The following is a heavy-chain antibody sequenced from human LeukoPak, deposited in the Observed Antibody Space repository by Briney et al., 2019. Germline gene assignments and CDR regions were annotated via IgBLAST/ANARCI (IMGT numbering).Heavy chain of an antibody. CDR1: GYTFTGYY. Sequence: ASVKVSCKASGYTFTGYYMHWVRQAPGQGREWMGWINPNSGGTNYAQKLQGRVPMTRDTSISTAYMKLSRLRSDATAVYYCARDQSWGELLDYWGQGTLVTVSS. D-gene: IGHD1-26*01. V-gene: IGHV1-2*02. CDR2: INPNSGGT. J-gene: IGHJ4*02. CDR3: ARDQSWGELLDY.